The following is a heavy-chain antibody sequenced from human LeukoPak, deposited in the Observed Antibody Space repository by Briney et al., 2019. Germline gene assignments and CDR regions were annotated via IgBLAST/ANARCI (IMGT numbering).Heavy chain of an antibody. CDR1: GFTFSSYA. Sequence: PGGSLRLSCAASGFTFSSYAMTWVRQAPGKGLEWVSLIYSGGSTYYADSVKGRFTISRDNAKNSLYLQMNSLRAEDTAVYYCAREWGMATIDYWGQGTLVTVSS. CDR3: AREWGMATIDY. J-gene: IGHJ4*02. V-gene: IGHV3-66*01. D-gene: IGHD5-24*01. CDR2: IYSGGST.